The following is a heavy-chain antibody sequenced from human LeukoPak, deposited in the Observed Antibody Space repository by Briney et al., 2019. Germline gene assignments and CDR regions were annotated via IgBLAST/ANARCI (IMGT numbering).Heavy chain of an antibody. CDR1: GGTFSSYA. J-gene: IGHJ4*02. V-gene: IGHV1-69*13. CDR3: ARSHYYGSGSILYYFPY. Sequence: SVKVSCKASGGTFSSYAISWVRQDPGQGLEWVAGFIPIIGTPNYAQKFQGRVTITADESTSTAYMELSSLRSEDTAVYYCARSHYYGSGSILYYFPYWGQGTLVTVSS. CDR2: FIPIIGTP. D-gene: IGHD3-10*01.